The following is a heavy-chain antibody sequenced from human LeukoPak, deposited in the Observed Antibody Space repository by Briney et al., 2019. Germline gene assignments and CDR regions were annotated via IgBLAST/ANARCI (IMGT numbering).Heavy chain of an antibody. CDR1: GYSFTSYW. J-gene: IGHJ3*02. CDR3: ARLATAGSGWPQHDAFDI. V-gene: IGHV5-51*01. D-gene: IGHD6-19*01. CDR2: IYPGDSDT. Sequence: PGESLKISCKGSGYSFTSYWIGWVRQMPGKGLEWMGIIYPGDSDTRYSPSFQGQVTISADKSISTAYLQWSSLKASDTAMYYCARLATAGSGWPQHDAFDIWGQGTMVTVSS.